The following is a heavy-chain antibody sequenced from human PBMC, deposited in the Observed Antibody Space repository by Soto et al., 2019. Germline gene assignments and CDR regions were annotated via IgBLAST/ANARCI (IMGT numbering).Heavy chain of an antibody. V-gene: IGHV5-10-1*01. CDR2: IDPSDSYT. D-gene: IGHD6-13*01. CDR3: ARHSHPGIAAGSA. Sequence: EVQLVQSGAEVKKPGKSLRISCTGSEYSFTSYWISRERQRPGKGLEWMGRIDPSDSYTNYGPSFQGHVTISADKSISTAYLQWSSLKASDTAMYYCARHSHPGIAAGSAWGQGTLVTVSS. CDR1: EYSFTSYW. J-gene: IGHJ5*02.